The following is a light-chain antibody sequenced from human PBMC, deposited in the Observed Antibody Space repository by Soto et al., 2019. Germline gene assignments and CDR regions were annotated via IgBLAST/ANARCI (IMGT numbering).Light chain of an antibody. CDR3: QQYNSYYT. V-gene: IGKV1-5*03. Sequence: DIQMTQSPSTLSASVRDRVTITCRASQSISSWLAWYQQKPGKAPKLLIYKASSLESGVPSRFSGSGSGTEFTLTISSLQPDDFATYSCQQYNSYYTFGQGTKLEIK. CDR1: QSISSW. CDR2: KAS. J-gene: IGKJ2*01.